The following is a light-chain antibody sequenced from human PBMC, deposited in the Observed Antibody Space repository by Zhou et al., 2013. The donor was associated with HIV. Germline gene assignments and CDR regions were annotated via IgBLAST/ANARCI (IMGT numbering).Light chain of an antibody. CDR2: AAS. Sequence: EVVMTQFPATLSVSPGERATLSCRASQNIVSNLAWYQHKPGQAPRLLIYAASTRATGIPARFSGSGSGTEFTLTISGLQSEDFAVYYCQQYNNWPPFTFGPGTKVDIK. CDR3: QQYNNWPPFT. V-gene: IGKV3-15*01. J-gene: IGKJ3*01. CDR1: QNIVSN.